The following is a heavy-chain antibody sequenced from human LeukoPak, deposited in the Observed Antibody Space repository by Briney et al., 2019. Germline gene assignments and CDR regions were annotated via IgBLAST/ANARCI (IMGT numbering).Heavy chain of an antibody. J-gene: IGHJ6*02. CDR3: ARTTYYDFWSGYYYYYYGMDV. V-gene: IGHV4-30-4*01. D-gene: IGHD3-3*01. CDR1: GGSISSGDYY. Sequence: KSSQTLSLTCTVSGGSISSGDYYWSWIRQPPGKGLEWIGYIYYSGSTYYNPSLKSRVTISVDTSKNQFSLKLSSVTAADTAVYYCARTTYYDFWSGYYYYYYGMDVWGQGTTVTVSS. CDR2: IYYSGST.